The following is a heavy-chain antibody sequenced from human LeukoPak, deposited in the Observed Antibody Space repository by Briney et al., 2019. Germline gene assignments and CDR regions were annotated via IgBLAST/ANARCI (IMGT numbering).Heavy chain of an antibody. Sequence: GGFLRLSCAASGFTFSSYWMSWVRQAPGKGLEWVANIKQDGSEKYYVDSVKGRFTISRDNAKNSLYLQMNSLRAEDTAVYHCARDRRPQKLLRFLEWQCPDYWGQGTLVTVSS. J-gene: IGHJ4*02. V-gene: IGHV3-7*01. D-gene: IGHD3-3*01. CDR3: ARDRRPQKLLRFLEWQCPDY. CDR1: GFTFSSYW. CDR2: IKQDGSEK.